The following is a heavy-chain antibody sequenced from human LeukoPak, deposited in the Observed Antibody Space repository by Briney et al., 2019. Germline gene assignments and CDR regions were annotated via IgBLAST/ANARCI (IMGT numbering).Heavy chain of an antibody. CDR1: GGSFSGYY. D-gene: IGHD5-18*01. CDR3: ARQGYSYGYRYYYYGMDV. V-gene: IGHV4-34*01. CDR2: INHSGST. Sequence: SETLSLTCAVYGGSFSGYYWSWIRQPPGKGLEWIGEINHSGSTNYNPSLKSRVTISVDTSKNQFSLKLSSVTAADTAVYYCARQGYSYGYRYYYYGMDVWGQGTTVTVSS. J-gene: IGHJ6*02.